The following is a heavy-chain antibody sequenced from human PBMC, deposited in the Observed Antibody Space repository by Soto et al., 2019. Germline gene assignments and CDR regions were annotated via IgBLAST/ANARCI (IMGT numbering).Heavy chain of an antibody. V-gene: IGHV3-23*01. CDR2: IGGSGGDI. J-gene: IGHJ1*01. D-gene: IGHD3-10*01. CDR3: AEKQGGLWSSYYLQY. Sequence: EVQLLESGGGMEQPGGSLRLSCVASGFTFSVYAMSWVRQAPGKGLEWVSVIGGSGGDIYYADSVKGRFTISRDNSKNTVDLQMNSLRSEDTAVYYCAEKQGGLWSSYYLQYWGLGTLVTVFS. CDR1: GFTFSVYA.